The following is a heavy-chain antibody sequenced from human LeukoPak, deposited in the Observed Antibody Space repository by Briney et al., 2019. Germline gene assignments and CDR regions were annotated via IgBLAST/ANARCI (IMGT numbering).Heavy chain of an antibody. CDR3: ARENQNVLRFLEWLSYFDF. Sequence: GGPLRLSCAASGFTFSSYSMNWVRQAPEKGREWVSYISSSSSTIYYAASVKGRFTISRDHDKNSLYLQMNSLRAEDTAVYYCARENQNVLRFLEWLSYFDFGGQGTLVTVSS. J-gene: IGHJ4*02. V-gene: IGHV3-48*01. D-gene: IGHD3-3*01. CDR1: GFTFSSYS. CDR2: ISSSSSTI.